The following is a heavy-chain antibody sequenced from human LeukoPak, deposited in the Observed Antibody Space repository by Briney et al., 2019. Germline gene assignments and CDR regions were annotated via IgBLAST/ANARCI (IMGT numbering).Heavy chain of an antibody. CDR3: TSGLSVRRSNNTPVDY. CDR1: GGSISRSRDY. Sequence: SETLSLTCTVSGGSISRSRDYWGWIRQPPGKGLEWIGSIYYSGSTYYNPSLKSRVTISVDTSKNQFSLKLSSVTAADTAVYYCTSGLSVRRSNNTPVDYWGQGTLVTVSS. D-gene: IGHD1-1*01. CDR2: IYYSGST. V-gene: IGHV4-39*07. J-gene: IGHJ4*02.